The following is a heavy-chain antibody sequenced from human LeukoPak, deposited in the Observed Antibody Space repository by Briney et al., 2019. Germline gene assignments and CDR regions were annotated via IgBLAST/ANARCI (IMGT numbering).Heavy chain of an antibody. CDR1: GFTFNDYA. J-gene: IGHJ4*02. CDR3: ASSPPTGITVSYFDY. V-gene: IGHV3-9*01. CDR2: ISWNSGDI. D-gene: IGHD4-17*01. Sequence: GGSLRLSCAASGFTFNDYAMHWVRQAPGKGLEWVSGISWNSGDIDYADSVKGRFTISRDNSKNTLYLQMNSLRADDTAVYYCASSPPTGITVSYFDYWGLGTLVTVSS.